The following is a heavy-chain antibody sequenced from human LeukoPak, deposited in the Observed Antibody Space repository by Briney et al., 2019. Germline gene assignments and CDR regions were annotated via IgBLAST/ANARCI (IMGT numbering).Heavy chain of an antibody. Sequence: SVKVSCELSGGSFSGHGFSWVRQAPGQGLEWVGKIVPMFETATYAQKFQGRVTITADKSTSTAYIELSSLRSEDTAVYYCASDPFYFDASDAFDIWGQGTMVTVSS. CDR2: IVPMFETA. J-gene: IGHJ3*02. V-gene: IGHV1-69*06. CDR1: GGSFSGHG. D-gene: IGHD3-22*01. CDR3: ASDPFYFDASDAFDI.